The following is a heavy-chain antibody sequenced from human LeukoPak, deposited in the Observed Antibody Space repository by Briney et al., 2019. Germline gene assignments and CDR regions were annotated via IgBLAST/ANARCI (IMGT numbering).Heavy chain of an antibody. Sequence: GGSLRLSCAASGFTFSSYAMHWVRQASGKGLEWVAVISYDGSNKYYADSVKGRFTISRDNSKNTLYLQMNSLRAEDTAVYYCARDRTMVHFDYWGQGTLVTVSS. CDR1: GFTFSSYA. V-gene: IGHV3-30*04. J-gene: IGHJ4*02. CDR3: ARDRTMVHFDY. CDR2: ISYDGSNK. D-gene: IGHD3-10*01.